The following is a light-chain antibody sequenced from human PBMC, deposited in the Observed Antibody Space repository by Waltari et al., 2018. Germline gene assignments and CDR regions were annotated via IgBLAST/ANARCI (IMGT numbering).Light chain of an antibody. CDR3: SSYAGSNNLL. V-gene: IGLV2-8*01. CDR2: EVN. Sequence: QSALTQPPPASGSPGQSVTISCTGTSSDVGGYNYVSWYQQHPGKAPKVMIYEVNKRPSGVPDRFSGSKSGNTASLTVSGLQAEDEADYYCSSYAGSNNLLFGGGTKLTV. CDR1: SSDVGGYNY. J-gene: IGLJ2*01.